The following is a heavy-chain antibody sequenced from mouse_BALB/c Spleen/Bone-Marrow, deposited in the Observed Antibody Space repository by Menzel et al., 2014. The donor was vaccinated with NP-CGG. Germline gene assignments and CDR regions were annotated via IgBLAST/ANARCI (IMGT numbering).Heavy chain of an antibody. Sequence: EAKLMEYGGGFVQPGGSRKPSCAVSGFTFSSFGMHWVRQAPEKGLEWVAYISCGSSTIYYADTVMGRFTISRDNPKNTLFLQMASLRSEDTAMYYCARSGSSSGYFDYRGQGTTLTAPS. J-gene: IGHJ2*01. V-gene: IGHV5-17*02. D-gene: IGHD1-1*01. CDR3: ARSGSSSGYFDY. CDR1: GFTFSSFG. CDR2: ISCGSSTI.